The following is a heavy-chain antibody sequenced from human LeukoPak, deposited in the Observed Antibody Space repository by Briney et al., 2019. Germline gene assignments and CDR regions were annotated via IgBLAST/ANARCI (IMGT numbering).Heavy chain of an antibody. CDR1: GYTLTELS. CDR2: FDPEDGET. J-gene: IGHJ4*02. D-gene: IGHD6-13*01. V-gene: IGHV1-24*01. Sequence: ASVNVSCKVSGYTLTELSMHWVRQAPGKGLEGMGGFDPEDGETIYAQKFQGRVTMTEDTSTDTAYMELSSLRSEDTAVYYCAILSSSWYGGFDYWGQGTLVTVSS. CDR3: AILSSSWYGGFDY.